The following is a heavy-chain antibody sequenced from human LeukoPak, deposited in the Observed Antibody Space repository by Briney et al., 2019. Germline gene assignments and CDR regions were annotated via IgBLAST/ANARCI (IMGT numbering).Heavy chain of an antibody. CDR2: IYPYSGDT. V-gene: IGHV1-2*02. CDR1: GYTFTGYY. Sequence: GASVKASCKASGYTFTGYYIHWVRQAPGQGLEWMGWIYPYSGDTNYAQNFQGRVTMTRDTSISTAYMELSSLKSDDTAVYYCARDRNSGSSLDIWGQGTMLTVSS. J-gene: IGHJ3*02. CDR3: ARDRNSGSSLDI. D-gene: IGHD6-6*01.